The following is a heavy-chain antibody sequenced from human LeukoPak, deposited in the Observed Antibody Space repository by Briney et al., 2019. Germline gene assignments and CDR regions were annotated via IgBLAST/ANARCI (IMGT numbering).Heavy chain of an antibody. V-gene: IGHV3-15*01. CDR3: TTDPLMHLVGVIGSPDF. CDR2: IRSRTDGGTT. CDR1: GFIFSHAW. J-gene: IGHJ4*02. D-gene: IGHD2-21*01. Sequence: PGGSLRLSCAASGFIFSHAWMSWVRQAPGRGLEWVGHIRSRTDGGTTDYAAPVKGRFTISRDDSKNMLFLQMNGLKTEDTAVYYCTTDPLMHLVGVIGSPDFWGQGTLVTVSS.